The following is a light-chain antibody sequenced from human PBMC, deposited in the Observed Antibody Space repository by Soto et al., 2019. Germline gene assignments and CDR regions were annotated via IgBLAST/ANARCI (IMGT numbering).Light chain of an antibody. CDR3: NSYDSSLNGYV. V-gene: IGLV1-40*01. J-gene: IGLJ1*01. CDR1: NSNIGADYA. Sequence: QSLLTQPDSVYGAPGQRGTISCTGSNSNIGADYAVHWYQHLPGTAPKILIYGYFNRPSGVPDRFSGSKYGTSASLAITGLQAEDEADYYCNSYDSSLNGYVFGTGTKVTVL. CDR2: GYF.